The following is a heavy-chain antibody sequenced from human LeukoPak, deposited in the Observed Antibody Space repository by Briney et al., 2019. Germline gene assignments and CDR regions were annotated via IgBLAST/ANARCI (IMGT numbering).Heavy chain of an antibody. D-gene: IGHD6-19*01. J-gene: IGHJ3*02. CDR3: ARARRIAVAAYIRLDTFDI. Sequence: GGSLRLSCAASGFTFSSYSMNWVRQAPGKGLEWVSSISSSSSYIYYADSVKGRFTISRDNAKNSLYLQMNSLRAEDTAVYYCARARRIAVAAYIRLDTFDIWGQGTMVTVSS. CDR1: GFTFSSYS. CDR2: ISSSSSYI. V-gene: IGHV3-21*01.